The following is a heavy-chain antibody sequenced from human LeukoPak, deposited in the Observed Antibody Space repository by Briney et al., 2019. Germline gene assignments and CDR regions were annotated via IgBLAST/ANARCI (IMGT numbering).Heavy chain of an antibody. CDR1: GFTFSSYA. Sequence: PGGSLRLSCAASGFTFSSYAMSWVRQAPGKGLEWVSAISGSGGSTYYADSVKGRFTIPRDNSKNTLYLQMNSLRAEDTAVYYCAKDGTWIQLWLTPVGAFDIWGQGTMVTVPS. D-gene: IGHD5-18*01. J-gene: IGHJ3*02. CDR2: ISGSGGST. CDR3: AKDGTWIQLWLTPVGAFDI. V-gene: IGHV3-23*01.